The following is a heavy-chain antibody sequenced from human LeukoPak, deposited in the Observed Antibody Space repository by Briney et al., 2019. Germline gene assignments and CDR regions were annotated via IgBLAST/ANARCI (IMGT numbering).Heavy chain of an antibody. D-gene: IGHD5-24*01. CDR2: RYTTGST. V-gene: IGHV4-4*07. Sequence: KPSETLSLTCTFSGFSISSYYWNWIRQPAGKGLEWIGRRYTTGSTNYNPSLKSRVTMSVDTAKNQFSLKLSSVTAADTAVYYCARDDNWLIDYWGQGALVTVAS. CDR3: ARDDNWLIDY. CDR1: GFSISSYY. J-gene: IGHJ4*02.